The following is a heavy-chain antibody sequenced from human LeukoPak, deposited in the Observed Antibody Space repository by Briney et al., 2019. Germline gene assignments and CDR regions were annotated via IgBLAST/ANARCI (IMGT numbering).Heavy chain of an antibody. Sequence: GGSLRLSCAASGFRFNTYWMHWVRQAPGGGLVWVSLISSDGSKALYADSVQRQLTISRDNAKNTVFLQMSSLSAEDTAMYYCVRGEAGGSNSWFYFYYWGQGTPVRVSS. D-gene: IGHD6-13*01. CDR3: VRGEAGGSNSWFYFYY. CDR2: ISSDGSKA. J-gene: IGHJ4*02. V-gene: IGHV3-74*01. CDR1: GFRFNTYW.